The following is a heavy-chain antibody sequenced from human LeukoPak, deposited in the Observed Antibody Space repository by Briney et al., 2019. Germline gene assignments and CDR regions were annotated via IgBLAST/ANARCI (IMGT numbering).Heavy chain of an antibody. D-gene: IGHD1-26*01. CDR1: GFTFSSYA. CDR2: ISGSGGST. J-gene: IGHJ4*02. V-gene: IGHV3-23*01. CDR3: AKDGAQVGVTFDY. Sequence: GGSLRLSCAASGFTFSSYAMSWVRQAPGKGLEWVSAISGSGGSTYYADSVKGRFTISRDNSKNTLYLQMNSLRVEDTAIYYCAKDGAQVGVTFDYWGQGTLVTVSS.